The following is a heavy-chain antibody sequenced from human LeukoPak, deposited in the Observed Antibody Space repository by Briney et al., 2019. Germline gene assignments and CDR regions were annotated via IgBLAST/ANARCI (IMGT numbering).Heavy chain of an antibody. Sequence: SQTLSLTCTVSGGSIRSGGYYWSWIRQPAGKGLEWLGRISPSGSSTYNPSLKSRVTISIDTSKNQFSLNLSAVTAADTAVYFCARVTREAARYWYFDLWGRGTLVTVSS. D-gene: IGHD6-6*01. CDR3: ARVTREAARYWYFDL. V-gene: IGHV4-61*02. J-gene: IGHJ2*01. CDR2: ISPSGSS. CDR1: GGSIRSGGYY.